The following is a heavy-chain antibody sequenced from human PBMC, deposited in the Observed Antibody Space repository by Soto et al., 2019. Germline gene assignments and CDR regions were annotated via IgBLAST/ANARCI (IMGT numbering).Heavy chain of an antibody. CDR1: GYSFTSYW. CDR3: VSQRTSVLTQAYFDY. J-gene: IGHJ4*02. Sequence: GESLKISCKGSGYSFTSYWISWVRQMPGKGLEWMGRIDPSDSYTNYSPSFQGHVTISADKSISTAYLQWSSLKASDTAVYYCVSQRTSVLTQAYFDYWGPGALVTVS. V-gene: IGHV5-10-1*01. CDR2: IDPSDSYT. D-gene: IGHD2-8*01.